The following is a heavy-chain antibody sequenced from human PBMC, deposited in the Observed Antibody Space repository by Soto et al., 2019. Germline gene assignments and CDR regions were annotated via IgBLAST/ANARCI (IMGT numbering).Heavy chain of an antibody. CDR3: ETDRGKVLT. V-gene: IGHV3-48*01. D-gene: IGHD3-10*01. Sequence: GGSLRLSCAASGITFSTYTIIWVRQAPVNGLEFISYISSNIKTIYYADSVMGRFTISRYNDKNSLYLQMNSLRAEDTAVYYCETDRGKVLTWGQGTPVTVSS. CDR2: ISSNIKTI. CDR1: GITFSTYT. J-gene: IGHJ5*02.